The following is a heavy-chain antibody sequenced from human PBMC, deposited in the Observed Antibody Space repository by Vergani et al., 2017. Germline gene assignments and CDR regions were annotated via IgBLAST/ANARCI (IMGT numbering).Heavy chain of an antibody. J-gene: IGHJ3*02. CDR2: IYYSGST. CDR1: GGSISSYY. Sequence: QVQLQESGPGLVKPSETLSLTCTVSGGSISSYYWSWIRQHPGKGLEWIGYIYYSGSTNYNPSLKSRVTISVDTSKNQFSLKLSSVTAADTAVYYCARVLSPGAFDIWGQGTMVTVSS. V-gene: IGHV4-59*01. CDR3: ARVLSPGAFDI.